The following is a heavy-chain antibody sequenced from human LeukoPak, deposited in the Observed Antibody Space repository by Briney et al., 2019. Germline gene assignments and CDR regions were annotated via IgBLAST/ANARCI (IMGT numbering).Heavy chain of an antibody. CDR3: ARRYITMIVVVRPYFDY. D-gene: IGHD3-22*01. CDR1: GGSFSGYY. V-gene: IGHV4-34*01. Sequence: SETLSLTCAVYGGSFSGYYWSWHRQPPGKGLEWIGEINHSGSTNYNPSLKSRVTISVDTSKNQFSLKLSSVTAADTAVYYCARRYITMIVVVRPYFDYWGQGTLVTVSS. CDR2: INHSGST. J-gene: IGHJ4*02.